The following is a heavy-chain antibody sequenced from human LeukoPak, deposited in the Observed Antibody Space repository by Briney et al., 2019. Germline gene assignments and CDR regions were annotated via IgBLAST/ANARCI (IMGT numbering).Heavy chain of an antibody. V-gene: IGHV1-18*01. J-gene: IGHJ5*02. Sequence: ASVKVSCEASGYSSTNYGISWVRQAPGQGLEWMGWIHIYRGNTNYAQKFQGRVTMTTDTSTSTVYMEVRGLRSDDTAMYYCARDVGITVADSFDPWGQGTLVTVSS. D-gene: IGHD6-13*01. CDR1: GYSSTNYG. CDR3: ARDVGITVADSFDP. CDR2: IHIYRGNT.